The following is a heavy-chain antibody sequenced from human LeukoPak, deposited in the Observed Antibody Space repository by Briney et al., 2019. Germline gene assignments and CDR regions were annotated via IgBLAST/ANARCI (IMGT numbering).Heavy chain of an antibody. J-gene: IGHJ3*02. Sequence: GGSLRLSCAASGFSLSSYWIHWVRQAPGKGLVWVSRINGDGGDTRYADSVKGRFTISRDNAKNTLYLQMNSLRAEDTAVYYCARDVVAKDAFDIWGQGTMVTVSS. CDR1: GFSLSSYW. D-gene: IGHD5-12*01. CDR3: ARDVVAKDAFDI. V-gene: IGHV3-74*01. CDR2: INGDGGDT.